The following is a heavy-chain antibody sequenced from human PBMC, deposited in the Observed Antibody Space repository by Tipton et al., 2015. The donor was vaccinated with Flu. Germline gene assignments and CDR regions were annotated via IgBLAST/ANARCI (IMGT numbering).Heavy chain of an antibody. CDR2: IYHSGST. CDR3: ARDPNSSSWSPP. CDR1: GYSISSGYY. D-gene: IGHD6-13*01. J-gene: IGHJ5*02. V-gene: IGHV4-38-2*02. Sequence: GLVKPSETLSLTCTVSGYSISSGYYWGWIRQPPGKGLEWIGSIYHSGSTYYNPSLKSRVTISVDTSKTQFSLKLSSVTAADTAVYYCARDPNSSSWSPPWGQGTLVTVSS.